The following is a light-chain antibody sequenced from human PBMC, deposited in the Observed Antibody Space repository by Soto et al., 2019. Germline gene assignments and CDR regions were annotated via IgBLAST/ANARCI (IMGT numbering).Light chain of an antibody. CDR2: GES. V-gene: IGKV3-15*01. CDR1: QSVSSN. CDR3: QQYNNWPRT. Sequence: EIVLTQSPATLSLSPGERATLSCRASQSVSSNLAWYQQKPRQAPRLLIYGESTRATGIPARFSGSGSGTEFTLTISNLQSEDLAVYYCQQYNNWPRTVGQGTKGEIK. J-gene: IGKJ1*01.